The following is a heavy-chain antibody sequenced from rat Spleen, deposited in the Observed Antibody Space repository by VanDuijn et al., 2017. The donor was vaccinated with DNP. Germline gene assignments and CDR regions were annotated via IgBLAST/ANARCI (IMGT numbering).Heavy chain of an antibody. Sequence: EVQLVESGGGLVQPGRSLKLSCAASGFTFSDYYMAWVRQAPTKGLEWVAYIAYDGGITYYGDSVKGRFTSSRDNAKNTLYLQMDSLRSEDTATYYCATRQHPVVPFYYHRYTDWFAYWGQGTLVTVSS. CDR1: GFTFSDYY. CDR2: IAYDGGIT. V-gene: IGHV5-20*01. D-gene: IGHD1-12*01. J-gene: IGHJ3*01. CDR3: ATRQHPVVPFYYHRYTDWFAY.